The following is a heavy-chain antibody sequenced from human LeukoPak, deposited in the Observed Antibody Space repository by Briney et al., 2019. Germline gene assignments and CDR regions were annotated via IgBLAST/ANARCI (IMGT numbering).Heavy chain of an antibody. CDR2: ISSSSMYI. V-gene: IGHV3-21*01. D-gene: IGHD1-26*01. CDR3: ARGLGLGSRIPSY. CDR1: GFIFSDYS. J-gene: IGHJ4*02. Sequence: GGSLRLSCAASGFIFSDYSMNWVRQAPGKGLEYVSFISSSSMYIFYADSVKGRFTTSRDNAENSLYLEMNSLRAEDTAVYYCARGLGLGSRIPSYWGQGTLVTVSS.